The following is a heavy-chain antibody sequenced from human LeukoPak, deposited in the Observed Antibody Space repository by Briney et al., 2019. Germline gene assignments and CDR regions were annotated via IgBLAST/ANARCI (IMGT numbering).Heavy chain of an antibody. J-gene: IGHJ4*02. D-gene: IGHD6-19*01. CDR1: GFTVSSNY. V-gene: IGHV3-66*02. Sequence: GGSLRLSCAASGFTVSSNYMIWVRQAPGKGLEWVSVIYSGGSTYYADSVKGRFTISRDNSKNTLYLQMNSLRAEDTAVYYCARGLDSSGWYYFDYWGQGTLVTVSS. CDR3: ARGLDSSGWYYFDY. CDR2: IYSGGST.